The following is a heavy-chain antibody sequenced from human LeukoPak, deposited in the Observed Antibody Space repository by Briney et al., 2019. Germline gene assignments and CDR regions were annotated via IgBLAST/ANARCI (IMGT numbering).Heavy chain of an antibody. D-gene: IGHD2-15*01. Sequence: ASVKVSCKASGYTFTGYYMHWVRQAPGQGPEWMGWINPNSGGTNYAQKFQGRVTMTRGTSISTAYMELSRLRSDDTAVYYCARVDPEYCSGGSCYHDAFDIWGQGTMVTVSS. CDR2: INPNSGGT. CDR3: ARVDPEYCSGGSCYHDAFDI. V-gene: IGHV1-2*02. J-gene: IGHJ3*02. CDR1: GYTFTGYY.